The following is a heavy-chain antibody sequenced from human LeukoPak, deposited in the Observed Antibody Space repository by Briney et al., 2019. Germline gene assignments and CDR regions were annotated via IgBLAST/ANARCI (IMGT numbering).Heavy chain of an antibody. CDR1: GGSISSYY. Sequence: SETLSLTCTVSGGSISSYYWSWVRQPPGKGLEWVGYIYYSGSTNYNPSLKSRVTISVDTSKNQFSLKLTSVTAADTAVYYCARQESDRLDYWGQGTLVTVSS. D-gene: IGHD3-22*01. CDR2: IYYSGST. V-gene: IGHV4-59*01. CDR3: ARQESDRLDY. J-gene: IGHJ4*02.